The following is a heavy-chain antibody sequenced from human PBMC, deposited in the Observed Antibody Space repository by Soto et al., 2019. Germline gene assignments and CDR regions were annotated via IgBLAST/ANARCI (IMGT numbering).Heavy chain of an antibody. D-gene: IGHD3-10*01. CDR3: ARGSPDPVSLGGENHVLLWFGDLAYWFDP. CDR1: GYTFTSYD. Sequence: QVQLVQSGAEVKKPGASVKVSCKASGYTFTSYDINWVRQATGQGLEWMGWMNPNSGNTGYAQKFQGRVTMTRNTSRSTAYMELSSLRSEDTAVYYCARGSPDPVSLGGENHVLLWFGDLAYWFDPWGQGTLVTVSS. J-gene: IGHJ5*02. CDR2: MNPNSGNT. V-gene: IGHV1-8*01.